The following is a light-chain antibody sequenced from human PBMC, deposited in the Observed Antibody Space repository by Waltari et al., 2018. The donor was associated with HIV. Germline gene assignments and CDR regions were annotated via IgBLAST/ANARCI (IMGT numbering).Light chain of an antibody. V-gene: IGLV3-1*01. CDR1: KLGDRD. CDR2: QNK. CDR3: QAWDSSTRGL. J-gene: IGLJ2*01. Sequence: SYELNQPHSMSVSPGQTASITCSGDKLGDRDVCWYQQKPGQSPVLVIYQNKKRPSGIPERFSGSNSGNTGTLTISGTQAVDEADYYCQAWDSSTRGLFGGGTKLTVL.